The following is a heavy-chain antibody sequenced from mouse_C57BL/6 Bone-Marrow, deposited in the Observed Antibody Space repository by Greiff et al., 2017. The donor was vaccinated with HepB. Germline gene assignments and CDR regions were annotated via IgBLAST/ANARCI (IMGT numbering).Heavy chain of an antibody. V-gene: IGHV2-5*01. CDR2: IWRGGST. J-gene: IGHJ4*01. CDR1: GFSLTTYG. D-gene: IGHD1-1*01. CDR3: DKGGGSSYRAMDY. Sequence: QVQLQQSGPGLVQPSQSLSITCTVSGFSLTTYGVHWVRQSPGKGLEWLGVIWRGGSTDYNAAFMSRLSITKDTSKSQGFFKMNSLKADDTDIYSCDKGGGSSYRAMDYWGQGTSVTVSS.